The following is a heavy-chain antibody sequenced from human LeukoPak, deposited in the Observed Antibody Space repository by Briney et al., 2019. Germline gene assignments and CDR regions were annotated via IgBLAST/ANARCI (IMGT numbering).Heavy chain of an antibody. V-gene: IGHV3-48*03. D-gene: IGHD3-16*01. CDR1: GFTFSSYE. CDR3: ARGAAGGCPDY. J-gene: IGHJ4*02. CDR2: LTGSGSTI. Sequence: GGSLRLSCAASGFTFSSYEMNWVRQAPGKGLEWVSYLTGSGSTIYYADSVKGRFTISRDNAKNSLYLQMNSLRAEDTAVYYCARGAAGGCPDYWGQGTLVTVSS.